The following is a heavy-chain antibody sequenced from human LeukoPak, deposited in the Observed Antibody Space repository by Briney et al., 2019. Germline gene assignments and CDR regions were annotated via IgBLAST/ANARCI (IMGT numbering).Heavy chain of an antibody. CDR2: ISYDGSNK. D-gene: IGHD6-13*01. CDR3: ARDYSRPAAAAPEDAFDI. Sequence: GGSLRLSCAASGFTFSSYAMHWVRQAPGKGLEWVAVISYDGSNKYYADSVKGRFTISRDNYKNTLYLQMNSLRAEDTAVYYCARDYSRPAAAAPEDAFDIWGQGTMVTVSS. CDR1: GFTFSSYA. V-gene: IGHV3-30-3*01. J-gene: IGHJ3*02.